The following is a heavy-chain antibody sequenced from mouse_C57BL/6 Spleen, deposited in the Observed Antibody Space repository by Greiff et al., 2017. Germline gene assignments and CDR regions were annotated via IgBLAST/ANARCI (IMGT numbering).Heavy chain of an antibody. CDR1: GFTFSNYW. V-gene: IGHV6-3*01. J-gene: IGHJ3*01. CDR2: IRLKSDNYAT. CDR3: TGNDYDIWFAY. Sequence: EVKLMESGGGLVQPGGSMKLSCVASGFTFSNYWMNWVRQSPEKGLEWVAQIRLKSDNYATHYAESVKGRFTISRDDSKSSVYLQMNNLRAEDTGIYYCTGNDYDIWFAYWGQGTLVTVSA. D-gene: IGHD2-4*01.